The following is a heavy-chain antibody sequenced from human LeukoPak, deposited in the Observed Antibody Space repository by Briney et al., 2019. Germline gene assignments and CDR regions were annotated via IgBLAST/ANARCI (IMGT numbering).Heavy chain of an antibody. D-gene: IGHD2-15*01. Sequence: SETLSLTCTASGGSISSSSYYWGWIRQPPGKGLEWIGSIYYSGSTYYNPSLKSRVTISVDTSKNQFSLKLSSVTAAGTAVYYCARAQPGSLLLFDYWGQGTLVTVSS. CDR1: GGSISSSSYY. CDR3: ARAQPGSLLLFDY. V-gene: IGHV4-39*07. J-gene: IGHJ4*02. CDR2: IYYSGST.